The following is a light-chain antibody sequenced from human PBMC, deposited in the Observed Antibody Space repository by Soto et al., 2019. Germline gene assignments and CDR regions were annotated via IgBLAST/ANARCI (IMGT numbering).Light chain of an antibody. Sequence: DIQMTQSPSSLSASVGDRVTITCRASQGISNSLAWYQQKPGKAPKLLIYAASTLHSGVSSRFSGSGSGTEFTLTISSLQPEDVATYSCQNYNSAPWTFGQGTKVDIK. CDR1: QGISNS. V-gene: IGKV1-27*01. CDR3: QNYNSAPWT. J-gene: IGKJ1*01. CDR2: AAS.